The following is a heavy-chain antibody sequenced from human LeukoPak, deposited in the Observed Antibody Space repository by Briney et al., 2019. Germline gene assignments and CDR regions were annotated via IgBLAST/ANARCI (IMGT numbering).Heavy chain of an antibody. D-gene: IGHD1-20*01. CDR2: ISAYNGNT. V-gene: IGHV1-18*01. Sequence: ASVKVSCKASGGTFSSYAISWVRQAPGQGLEWMGWISAYNGNTNYAQKLQGRVTMTTDTSTSTAYMELRSLRSDDTAVYYCARDGITGTTFAFDIWGQGTMVTVSS. CDR3: ARDGITGTTFAFDI. CDR1: GGTFSSYA. J-gene: IGHJ3*02.